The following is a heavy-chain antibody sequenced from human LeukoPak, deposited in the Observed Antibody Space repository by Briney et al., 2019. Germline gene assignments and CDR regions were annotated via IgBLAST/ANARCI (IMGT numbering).Heavy chain of an antibody. V-gene: IGHV3-23*01. J-gene: IGHJ4*02. CDR1: GFTFSSYA. D-gene: IGHD3-3*01. CDR2: LSGSGGST. CDR3: AKQYYDFWSGYYPFDY. Sequence: GGSLRLSCAASGFTFSSYAMSWVRQAPGKGLEGVSALSGSGGSTYYADSVKGRFTISRDNSKNTLYLQMNSLRAEDTAVYYCAKQYYDFWSGYYPFDYWGQGTLVTVSS.